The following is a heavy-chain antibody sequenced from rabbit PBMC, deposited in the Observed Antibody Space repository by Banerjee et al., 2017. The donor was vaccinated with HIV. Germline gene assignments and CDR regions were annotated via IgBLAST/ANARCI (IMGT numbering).Heavy chain of an antibody. Sequence: QEQLEESGGDLVKPEGSLTLTCTASGFSFSSSYWICWIRPAPGKGLEWIACIDAGSNGNTYYASWAKGRFTVSKTSSTTVTLQMTSLTAADTATYFCARDLAGVIGWNFNLWGPGTLVTVS. CDR3: ARDLAGVIGWNFNL. CDR1: GFSFSSSYW. J-gene: IGHJ4*01. CDR2: IDAGSNGNT. V-gene: IGHV1S45*01. D-gene: IGHD4-1*01.